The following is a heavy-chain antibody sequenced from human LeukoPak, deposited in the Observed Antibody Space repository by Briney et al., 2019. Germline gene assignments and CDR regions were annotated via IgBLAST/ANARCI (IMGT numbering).Heavy chain of an antibody. CDR3: ASRLDSSEP. V-gene: IGHV4-34*01. Sequence: SETLSLTCAVYGGSFSGYYWSWIRQPPGKRLEWIGEINHSGSTYYNPSLKSRVTISVDRSKNQCSLKLSSVTATDTAVYYCASRLDSSEPWGQGTLVTVPS. D-gene: IGHD3-22*01. CDR1: GGSFSGYY. CDR2: INHSGST. J-gene: IGHJ5*02.